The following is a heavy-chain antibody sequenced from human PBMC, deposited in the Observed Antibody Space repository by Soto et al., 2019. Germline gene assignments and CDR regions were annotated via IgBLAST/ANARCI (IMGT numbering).Heavy chain of an antibody. D-gene: IGHD1-26*01. V-gene: IGHV5-51*01. J-gene: IGHJ4*02. CDR1: GYSFTSYW. Sequence: PGEYLKISCEGSGYSFTSYWIAWVRQMPGKGLEWMGIIYPGDSDTTYSPSFQGQVTISADKSISTAYLQWSSLKASDTAMYYCDRQQPRIVGAFDDWGQRSLVTVSS. CDR3: DRQQPRIVGAFDD. CDR2: IYPGDSDT.